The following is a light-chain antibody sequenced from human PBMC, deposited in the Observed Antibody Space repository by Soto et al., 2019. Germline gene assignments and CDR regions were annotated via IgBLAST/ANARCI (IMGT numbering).Light chain of an antibody. Sequence: QSALTQPASVSGSPGQSITISCTGAYSDIGGYNYVSWYQQHPGEAPKLMIYDVTNRPSGVSYRFSGSKSGNTASLTISGLQAEDEADYYCSSYTSRSTLGVFGGGTKLTVL. CDR2: DVT. CDR3: SSYTSRSTLGV. CDR1: YSDIGGYNY. J-gene: IGLJ2*01. V-gene: IGLV2-14*03.